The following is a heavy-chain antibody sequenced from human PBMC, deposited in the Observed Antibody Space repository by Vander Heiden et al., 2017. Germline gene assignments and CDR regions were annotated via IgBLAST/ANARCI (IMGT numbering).Heavy chain of an antibody. CDR2: IIPILGIA. CDR3: ARDKYDSSGYYYGMDV. D-gene: IGHD3-22*01. V-gene: IGHV1-69*10. CDR1: GGTFSSYA. Sequence: QVQLVQSGAEVKKPGSSVKVSCKASGGTFSSYAISWVRQAPGQGLEWMGGIIPILGIANYAQKFQGRVTITADKSTSTAYMELSSLRSEDTAVYYCARDKYDSSGYYYGMDVWGQGTTVTVSS. J-gene: IGHJ6*02.